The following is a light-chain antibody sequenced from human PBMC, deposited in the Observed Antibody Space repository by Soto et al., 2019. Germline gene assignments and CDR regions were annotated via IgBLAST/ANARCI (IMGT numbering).Light chain of an antibody. Sequence: QSVLTQPPSVSGAPGQRVTISCSGNSSNIGAGFDVHWYQQLPGAAPKHLIYASTNRPSGVPDRFSGSKSDTSASLAITGLQIDDEADYYCQFYDTCLTGHFLFGGGTKLTVL. J-gene: IGLJ2*01. CDR3: QFYDTCLTGHFL. CDR2: AST. V-gene: IGLV1-40*01. CDR1: SSNIGAGFD.